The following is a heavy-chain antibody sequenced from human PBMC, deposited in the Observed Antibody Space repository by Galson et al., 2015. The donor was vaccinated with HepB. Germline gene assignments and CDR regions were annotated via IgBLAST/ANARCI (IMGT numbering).Heavy chain of an antibody. CDR3: ARGMEVLLWFGEPPVSEYGMDV. Sequence: SVKVSCKASGYTFTSYAMNWVRQAPGQGLEWMGWINTNTGNPTYAQGFTGRFVFSLDTSVSTAYLQISSLKAEDTAVYYCARGMEVLLWFGEPPVSEYGMDVWGQGTTVTVSS. CDR2: INTNTGNP. V-gene: IGHV7-4-1*02. CDR1: GYTFTSYA. J-gene: IGHJ6*02. D-gene: IGHD3-10*01.